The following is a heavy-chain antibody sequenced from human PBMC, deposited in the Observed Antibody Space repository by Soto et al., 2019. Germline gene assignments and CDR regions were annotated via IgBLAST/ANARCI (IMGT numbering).Heavy chain of an antibody. D-gene: IGHD6-6*01. V-gene: IGHV6-1*01. J-gene: IGHJ4*02. CDR1: GDSVSRISAA. CDR3: VRYSSSPKCFDY. Sequence: SQTLSLTCVISGDSVSRISAAWNWIRQSPSRGLEWLGRTYCRSKWYNEYAESVKGRITINPDTSKNKFSLQLNSVTPEDTAVYYCVRYSSSPKCFDYWGQGTPVTVSS. CDR2: TYCRSKWYN.